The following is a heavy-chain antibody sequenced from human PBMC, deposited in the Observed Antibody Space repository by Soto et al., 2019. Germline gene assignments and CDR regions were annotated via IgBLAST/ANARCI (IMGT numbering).Heavy chain of an antibody. V-gene: IGHV3-30*18. Sequence: QVQLVESGGGVVQPGRSLRLSCAASGFTFSSYGMHWVRQSPGKGLEWVAVISYDGSNKYYADSVKGRFTISRDNSKNTLYQQMNSLRAEDTAVYYCAKDAGPMATTFDYWGQGTLVTVSS. J-gene: IGHJ4*02. CDR1: GFTFSSYG. CDR3: AKDAGPMATTFDY. D-gene: IGHD5-12*01. CDR2: ISYDGSNK.